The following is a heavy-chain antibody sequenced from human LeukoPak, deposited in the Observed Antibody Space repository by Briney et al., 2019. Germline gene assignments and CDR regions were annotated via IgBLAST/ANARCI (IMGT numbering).Heavy chain of an antibody. CDR3: ASYLVQTGDY. CDR2: ISSSSSYI. V-gene: IGHV3-21*01. CDR1: GFTLSSYS. D-gene: IGHD1-1*01. Sequence: GGSLRLSCAASGFTLSSYSMNWVRQAPGKGLEWVSSISSSSSYIYYADSVKGRFTISRDNAKNSLYLQMNSLRAEDTAVYYCASYLVQTGDYWGQGTLVTVSS. J-gene: IGHJ4*02.